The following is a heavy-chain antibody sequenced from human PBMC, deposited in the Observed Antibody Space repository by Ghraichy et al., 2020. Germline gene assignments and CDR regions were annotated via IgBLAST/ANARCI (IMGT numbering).Heavy chain of an antibody. CDR1: GFSFINYS. CDR2: IGNTTSIR. Sequence: GGSLRLSCAASGFSFINYSITWVRQAPGKGLEWLSYIGNTTSIRYHSNSLKGRVTISRDNAKNSMFLQMNSLSDEDTAVYYCVRVAVSGPPPFDYWGQGTLVTVSS. CDR3: VRVAVSGPPPFDY. J-gene: IGHJ4*03. V-gene: IGHV3-48*02. D-gene: IGHD6-25*01.